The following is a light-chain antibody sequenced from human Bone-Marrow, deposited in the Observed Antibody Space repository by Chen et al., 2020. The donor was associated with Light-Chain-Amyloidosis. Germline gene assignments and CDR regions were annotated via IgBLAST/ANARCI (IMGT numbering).Light chain of an antibody. Sequence: DIQMTQSPSTLSASVGDRVTITCRASQSISSCLAWYQQKPGKAPKLLIYDASSLESGVPARFSGSGSGTEFTLTISSLQPDDFATYYCQQYNSYSPGYTFGQGTKLEIK. CDR3: QQYNSYSPGYT. CDR1: QSISSC. CDR2: DAS. J-gene: IGKJ2*01. V-gene: IGKV1-5*01.